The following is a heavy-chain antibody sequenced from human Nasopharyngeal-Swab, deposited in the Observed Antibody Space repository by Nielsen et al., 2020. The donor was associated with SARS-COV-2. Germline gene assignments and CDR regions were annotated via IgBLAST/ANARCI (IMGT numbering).Heavy chain of an antibody. CDR1: GFTFSSYW. J-gene: IGHJ4*02. Sequence: GESLKISCAASGFTFSSYWMHWVRQAPGKGLVWVSRINGDGSSTTYADSVRGRFTISSDNAKNMLYLQRNSLRAEDTAVYYCARGGLYSNYLFDYWGQGALVTFSS. CDR3: ARGGLYSNYLFDY. V-gene: IGHV3-74*01. D-gene: IGHD4-11*01. CDR2: INGDGSST.